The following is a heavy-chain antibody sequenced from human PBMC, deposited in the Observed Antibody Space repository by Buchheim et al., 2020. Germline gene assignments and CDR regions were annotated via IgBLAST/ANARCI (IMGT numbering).Heavy chain of an antibody. D-gene: IGHD2-2*01. CDR1: GYTFTDYH. J-gene: IGHJ6*02. CDR3: AREPVSCSSTSCYYYYGMDV. V-gene: IGHV1-2*04. Sequence: QMQLVQSGAEVRDPGASVRVSCKASGYTFTDYHVNWVRQAPGQGLEWMGWTNPDTGGTNYAQRFQGWVSMTRDTSITTAYMELSRLRSDDTAVYYCAREPVSCSSTSCYYYYGMDVWGQGTT. CDR2: TNPDTGGT.